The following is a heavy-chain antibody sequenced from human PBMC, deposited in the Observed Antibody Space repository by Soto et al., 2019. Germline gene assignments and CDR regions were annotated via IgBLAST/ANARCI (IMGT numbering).Heavy chain of an antibody. CDR2: IKSNTDGGTT. V-gene: IGHV3-15*07. D-gene: IGHD3-10*01. J-gene: IGHJ4*02. CDR3: TTKVLLIRGVINAHDY. Sequence: EVQLVESGGGLVKPGGSLRLSCAASGFTFSNAWMNWVRQAPGKGLEWVGRIKSNTDGGTTDYAAPVKGRFTISRDDSTNTLYLQKNSLKSEEKAAYYCTTKVLLIRGVINAHDYWGQGTLVTVSS. CDR1: GFTFSNAW.